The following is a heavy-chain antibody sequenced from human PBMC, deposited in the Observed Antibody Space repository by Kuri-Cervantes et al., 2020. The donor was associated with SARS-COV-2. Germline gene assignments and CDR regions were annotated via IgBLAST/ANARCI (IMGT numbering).Heavy chain of an antibody. J-gene: IGHJ6*02. CDR1: GGSISSYY. CDR2: IYTSGST. V-gene: IGHV4-4*07. Sequence: SETLSLTCTVSGGSISSYYWSWIRQPAGKGLEWIGRIYTSGSTNYNPSLKSRVTMSVDTSKNQFSLKLSSVTAADTAVYYCAREGVRYYDSSGYYYDYYYGMDVWGQGTTVTVSS. CDR3: AREGVRYYDSSGYYYDYYYGMDV. D-gene: IGHD3-22*01.